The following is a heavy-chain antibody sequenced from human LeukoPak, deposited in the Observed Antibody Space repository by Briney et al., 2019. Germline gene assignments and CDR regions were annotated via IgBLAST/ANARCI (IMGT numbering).Heavy chain of an antibody. CDR2: IDNDGSYI. Sequence: GGSLRLSCAASGFTFSSYTMNWVRQAPGKGLEWVSSIDNDGSYIYYAGSVKGRFTLSRDNAENSVYLQMNSLRAEDTAVYYCAKDSGPYTSGYYGHWGQGTLVTVSS. V-gene: IGHV3-21*04. D-gene: IGHD3-22*01. J-gene: IGHJ4*02. CDR1: GFTFSSYT. CDR3: AKDSGPYTSGYYGH.